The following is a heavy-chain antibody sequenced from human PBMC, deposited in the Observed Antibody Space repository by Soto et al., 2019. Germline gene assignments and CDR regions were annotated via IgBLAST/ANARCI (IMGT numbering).Heavy chain of an antibody. J-gene: IGHJ4*02. CDR3: ARDILRRYYDNNNYYAEYYFDY. D-gene: IGHD3-22*01. Sequence: ASVNVSGKASDYTFTSYCISWVRQAPGQGLECMGWISPYNGNTNYAQKLQGRVAMTTDTSTSTAYMELRSLRSDDTAVYYCARDILRRYYDNNNYYAEYYFDYWGQGTLVTVSS. CDR2: ISPYNGNT. V-gene: IGHV1-18*01. CDR1: DYTFTSYC.